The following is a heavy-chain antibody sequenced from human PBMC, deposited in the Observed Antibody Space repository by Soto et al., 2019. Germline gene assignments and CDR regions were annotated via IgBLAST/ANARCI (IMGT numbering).Heavy chain of an antibody. D-gene: IGHD2-21*01. CDR3: ARAYCGGDCYLNWFDP. V-gene: IGHV1-8*02. CDR1: GYTFTSYD. CDR2: MNPNSGNT. Sequence: ASVKVSCKASGYTFTSYDINWVRQATGQGLEWMGWMNPNSGNTGYAQKFQGRVTMTRNTSISTAYMELSSLRSEDTAVYYCARAYCGGDCYLNWFDPWGQGTLVTVSS. J-gene: IGHJ5*02.